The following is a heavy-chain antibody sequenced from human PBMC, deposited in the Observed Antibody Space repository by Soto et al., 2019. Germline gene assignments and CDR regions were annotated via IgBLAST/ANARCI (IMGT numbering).Heavy chain of an antibody. CDR2: ISSGGQTI. J-gene: IGHJ6*02. CDR1: GFSFSTYD. V-gene: IGHV3-48*02. CDR3: ARNPQRGYSGMDV. Sequence: EVQLVESGGGLVQPGGSLRLSCAASGFSFSTYDMNWVRQAPGKGLEWVSYISSGGQTIKSTDSVKGRFTISRDNAKNSLYLQMRGLRDEDTGVYYWARNPQRGYSGMDVWGQGTTVTVSS. D-gene: IGHD2-2*01.